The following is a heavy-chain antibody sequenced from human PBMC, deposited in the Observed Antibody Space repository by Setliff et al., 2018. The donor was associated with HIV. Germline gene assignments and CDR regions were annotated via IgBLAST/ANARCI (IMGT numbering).Heavy chain of an antibody. CDR1: GGSSGSSNYY. Sequence: SETLSLTCTVSGGSISGGSSGSSNYYWGWIRQPPGKGLEWIASVHNSGSTYYNSSLKIRITISLDTSKNQLSLRLRSVTAADTAVYYCARCSGTFTRCFDPWGPGTLVTVSS. CDR3: ARCSGTFTRCFDP. J-gene: IGHJ5*02. V-gene: IGHV4-39*01. CDR2: VHNSGST. D-gene: IGHD1-26*01.